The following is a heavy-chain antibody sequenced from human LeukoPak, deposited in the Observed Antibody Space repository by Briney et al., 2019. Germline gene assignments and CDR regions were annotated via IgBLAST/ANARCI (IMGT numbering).Heavy chain of an antibody. Sequence: ASVKVSCKASGGTFSSYVISWVRQAPGQGLEWMGGISAYNGNTNYAQKFQGRVTMTEDTSTDTAYMELSSLRSEDTAVYYCATGPGGSYRAKAYYFDYWGQGTLVTVSS. CDR1: GGTFSSYV. J-gene: IGHJ4*02. D-gene: IGHD1-26*01. V-gene: IGHV1-18*01. CDR2: ISAYNGNT. CDR3: ATGPGGSYRAKAYYFDY.